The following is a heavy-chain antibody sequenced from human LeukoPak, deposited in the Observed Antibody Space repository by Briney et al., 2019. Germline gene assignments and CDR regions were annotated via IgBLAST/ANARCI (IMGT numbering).Heavy chain of an antibody. Sequence: KPSETLSLTCTTSGGSSTNYYWSWIRQPAGKGLEWIGRIHTGGATTYNPSLESRVTMSVDTSKNLVSLKMSSLTAADTAIYYCAGGGAPEYWGQGTLVTVYS. V-gene: IGHV4-4*07. CDR1: GGSSTNYY. CDR2: IHTGGAT. CDR3: AGGGAPEY. J-gene: IGHJ4*02.